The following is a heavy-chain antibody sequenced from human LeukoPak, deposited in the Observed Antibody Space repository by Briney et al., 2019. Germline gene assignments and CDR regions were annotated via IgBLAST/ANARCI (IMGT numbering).Heavy chain of an antibody. CDR2: IHTSGTT. CDR1: GGSMSSYY. CDR3: ARSRGAYGAYCSGGSCYPNGGHWFDP. V-gene: IGHV4-4*07. D-gene: IGHD2-15*01. Sequence: SETLSLTCTVSGGSMSSYYWSFIRQPAGKGLEWIGRIHTSGTTYYNPSLKSRVTLSVDTSRNQFSLRLTSVTAADTAVYYCARSRGAYGAYCSGGSCYPNGGHWFDPWGQGAPITVSS. J-gene: IGHJ5*02.